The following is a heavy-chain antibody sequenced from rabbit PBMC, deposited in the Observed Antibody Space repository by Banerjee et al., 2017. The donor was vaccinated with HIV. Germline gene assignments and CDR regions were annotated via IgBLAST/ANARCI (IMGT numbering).Heavy chain of an antibody. CDR3: AKDGGSDYDWAMDL. CDR2: IYGDSGGST. D-gene: IGHD8-1*01. CDR1: GFSFSNKYV. V-gene: IGHV1S45*01. J-gene: IGHJ3*01. Sequence: QEQLEESGGDLVKPEGSLTLTCTASGFSFSNKYVMCWVRQAPGKGLEWIACIYGDSGGSTYYASWVNGRFTITRSTSLNTVTLKMTSLTAADTATYFCAKDGGSDYDWAMDLWGQGTLVTVS.